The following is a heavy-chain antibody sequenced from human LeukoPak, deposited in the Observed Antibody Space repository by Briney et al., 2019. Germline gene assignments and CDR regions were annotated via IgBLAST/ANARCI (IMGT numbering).Heavy chain of an antibody. CDR2: ISYDGGNR. CDR3: ARDLRYCSGGSCYLVAGELDY. D-gene: IGHD2-15*01. V-gene: IGHV3-30*03. CDR1: GFNFMTYG. Sequence: GTSLRISCAASGFNFMTYGMHWVRQAPGKGLEWVAFISYDGGNRFFGESVKGRFTIARDNSEYTVSLQMNTPKTEDTAVYYCARDLRYCSGGSCYLVAGELDYWGQGTLVTVSS. J-gene: IGHJ4*02.